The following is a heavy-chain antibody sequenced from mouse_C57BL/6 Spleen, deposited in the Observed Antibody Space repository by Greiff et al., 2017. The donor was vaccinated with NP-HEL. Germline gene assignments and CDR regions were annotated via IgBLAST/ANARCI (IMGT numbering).Heavy chain of an antibody. CDR3: ARDSSGSYYYAMDY. D-gene: IGHD3-2*02. CDR2: IHPNSGST. J-gene: IGHJ4*01. CDR1: GYTFTSYW. V-gene: IGHV1-64*01. Sequence: QVQLQQSGAELVKPGASVKLSCKASGYTFTSYWMHWVKQRPGQGLEWIGMIHPNSGSTNYNEKFKSKATLTVDKSSSTAYMQLSSLTSEDSAVYYCARDSSGSYYYAMDYWGQGTSVTVSS.